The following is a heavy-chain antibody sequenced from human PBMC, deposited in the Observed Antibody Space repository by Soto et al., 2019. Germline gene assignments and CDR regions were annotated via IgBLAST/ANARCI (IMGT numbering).Heavy chain of an antibody. J-gene: IGHJ6*02. V-gene: IGHV1-46*01. CDR2: INPGRGLT. CDR3: ALWEHWVSNSYYYGLDV. Sequence: QVQLVQSGAEVKTPGASVRVSCKASGYSFSNFYIHWVRQAPGQGLEWIGVINPGRGLTTYAQSFQDRVTLTSDTSTSTVYMDLNSLRSEDTAIYYCALWEHWVSNSYYYGLDVWGQGTTVTVSS. CDR1: GYSFSNFY. D-gene: IGHD1-26*01.